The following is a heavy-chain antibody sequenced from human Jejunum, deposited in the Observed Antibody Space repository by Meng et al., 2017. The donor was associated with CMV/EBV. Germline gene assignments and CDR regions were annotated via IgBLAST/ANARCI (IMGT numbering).Heavy chain of an antibody. CDR1: FILSADN. CDR3: ARDLYVGDPSAFDI. J-gene: IGHJ3*02. Sequence: FILSADNVDWVRQAPGKGLEWVSSISSSGDYIYYADSLKGRFAISRDNAKNSVYLQMSSLSADDTAVYYCARDLYVGDPSAFDIWGQGTKVTVSS. CDR2: ISSSGDYI. V-gene: IGHV3-21*01. D-gene: IGHD2-21*02.